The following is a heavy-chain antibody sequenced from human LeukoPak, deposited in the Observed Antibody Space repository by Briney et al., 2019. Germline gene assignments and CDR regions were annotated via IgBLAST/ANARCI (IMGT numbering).Heavy chain of an antibody. D-gene: IGHD3-22*01. CDR1: GGSFSDYY. Sequence: SETLSLTCAVYGGSFSDYYWSWIRQPPGKGLEWSGEINHSGSTNYNPSLKSRVTISVDTSKNHFSLKLSSVTAADTAVYYCARELYSSGYHDAFDIWGQGTMVTVSS. J-gene: IGHJ3*02. V-gene: IGHV4-34*01. CDR3: ARELYSSGYHDAFDI. CDR2: INHSGST.